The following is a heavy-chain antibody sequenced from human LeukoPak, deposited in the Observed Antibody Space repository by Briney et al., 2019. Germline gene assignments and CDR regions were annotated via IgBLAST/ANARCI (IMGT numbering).Heavy chain of an antibody. D-gene: IGHD1-26*01. V-gene: IGHV3-64D*09. Sequence: PGGSLRLSCAASGFTFSNYGMHWVRQAPGKGLEYVSTINHNGRDTYYANSLKGRFTISRDNSKNTLYLQMSSLRPEDTAVYYCVKDLHGSYSFDYWGQGTLVTVSS. J-gene: IGHJ4*02. CDR1: GFTFSNYG. CDR2: INHNGRDT. CDR3: VKDLHGSYSFDY.